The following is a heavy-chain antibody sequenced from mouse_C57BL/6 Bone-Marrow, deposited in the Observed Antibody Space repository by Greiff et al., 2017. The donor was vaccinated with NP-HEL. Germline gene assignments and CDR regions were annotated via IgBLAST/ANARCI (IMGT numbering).Heavy chain of an antibody. CDR1: GYTFTSYW. D-gene: IGHD2-3*01. V-gene: IGHV1-69*01. CDR2: IDPSDSYT. CDR3: ARWLLRRDPFAY. Sequence: QVQLQQPGAELVMPGASVKLSCKASGYTFTSYWMHWVKQRPGQGLEWIGEIDPSDSYTNYNQKFKGKSTLTVDKSSSTAYMQLSSLTSEDSAVYYCARWLLRRDPFAYWGQGTLVTVSA. J-gene: IGHJ3*01.